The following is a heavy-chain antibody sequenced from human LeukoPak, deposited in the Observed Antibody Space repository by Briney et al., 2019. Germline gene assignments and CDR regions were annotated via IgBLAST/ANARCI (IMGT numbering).Heavy chain of an antibody. CDR2: ISSSGSTI. CDR1: GFTFSDYY. CDR3: ARARYSSSSSGSSVGYYMDV. V-gene: IGHV3-11*04. J-gene: IGHJ6*03. D-gene: IGHD6-6*01. Sequence: GGSLRLSCAASGFTFSDYYMSWIRQAPGKGLEWVSYISSSGSTIYYADSVKGRFTISRDNAKNSLYLQMNSLRAEDTAVYYCARARYSSSSSGSSVGYYMDVWGKGTTVTVSS.